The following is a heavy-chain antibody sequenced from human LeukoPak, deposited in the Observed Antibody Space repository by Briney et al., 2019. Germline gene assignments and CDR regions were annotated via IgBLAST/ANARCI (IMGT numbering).Heavy chain of an antibody. J-gene: IGHJ4*02. CDR3: ARTSCSSTSCYNGTGGFDY. Sequence: ASVKVSCKASGYTFTGYYMHWVRQAPGQVLEWMGWINPNSGGTNYAQKFQGRVTMTRDTSISTAYMELSRLRSDDTAVYYCARTSCSSTSCYNGTGGFDYWGQGTLVTVSS. CDR1: GYTFTGYY. D-gene: IGHD2-2*02. CDR2: INPNSGGT. V-gene: IGHV1-2*02.